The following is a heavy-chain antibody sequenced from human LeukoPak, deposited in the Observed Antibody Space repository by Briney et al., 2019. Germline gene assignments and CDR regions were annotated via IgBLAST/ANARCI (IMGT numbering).Heavy chain of an antibody. CDR1: GGSGDSTNTYY. J-gene: IGHJ4*02. Sequence: SETLSLTCTVSGGSGDSTNTYYWNWIRQPPGKGLEWIGYVYYRVNTNYNPSLKSRLTISVDTSKSQFSLKVSSVTAADTAVYYCARARTRGNNWYFDYWGQGTLVTVSS. D-gene: IGHD1-1*01. CDR3: ARARTRGNNWYFDY. V-gene: IGHV4-59*01. CDR2: VYYRVNT.